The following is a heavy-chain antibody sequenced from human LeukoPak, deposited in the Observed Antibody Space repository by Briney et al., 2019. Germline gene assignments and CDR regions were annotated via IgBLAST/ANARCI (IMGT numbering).Heavy chain of an antibody. CDR3: ARDRGLRFLEWLLEEYYFDY. V-gene: IGHV1-18*01. CDR2: ISAYNGNT. Sequence: ASVKVSCKASGYTFTSYGISWVRQAPGQGLEWMGWISAYNGNTSYAQKLQGRVTMTTDTSTSTAYMELRSLRSDDTAVYYCARDRGLRFLEWLLEEYYFDYWGQGTLVTVSS. D-gene: IGHD3-3*01. J-gene: IGHJ4*02. CDR1: GYTFTSYG.